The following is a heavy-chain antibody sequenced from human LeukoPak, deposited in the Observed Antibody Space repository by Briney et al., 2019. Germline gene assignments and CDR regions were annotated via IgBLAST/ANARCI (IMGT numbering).Heavy chain of an antibody. Sequence: GGSLRLSCAASGFTFSSYAMSWVRQAPGKGLEWVSAISGSGGSTYYADSVKGRFTISRDSSKNTPYLQMNSLRAEDTAVYYCAKKSSMYGSGSYPLDYWGQGTLVTVSS. CDR2: ISGSGGST. CDR1: GFTFSSYA. V-gene: IGHV3-23*01. J-gene: IGHJ4*02. CDR3: AKKSSMYGSGSYPLDY. D-gene: IGHD3-10*01.